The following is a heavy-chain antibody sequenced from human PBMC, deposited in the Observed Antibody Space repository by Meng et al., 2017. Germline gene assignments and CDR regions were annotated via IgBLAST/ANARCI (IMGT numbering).Heavy chain of an antibody. V-gene: IGHV1-69*13. Sequence: SVKVSCKASGGTFSSYAISWVRQAPGQGLEWMGGIIPIFGTANYAQKFQGRVTITADESTSTAYMELSSLRSEDTAVYYCATPTKAAAGKNDYYYGMDVWGQGTTVTGSS. CDR1: GGTFSSYA. J-gene: IGHJ6*01. CDR2: IIPIFGTA. CDR3: ATPTKAAAGKNDYYYGMDV. D-gene: IGHD6-13*01.